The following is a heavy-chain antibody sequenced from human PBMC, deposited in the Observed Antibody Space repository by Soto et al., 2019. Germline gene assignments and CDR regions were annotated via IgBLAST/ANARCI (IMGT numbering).Heavy chain of an antibody. Sequence: SETLSLTCAVSGGSISSGGDSWSWIRQPPGKGLEWIGYIYHSGSTYYNPSLKSRVTISVDRSKNQFSLKLSSVTAADTAVYYCATSLMGAMVRGAHGPIKGYYYYGMDVWAKGPRSPSP. CDR2: IYHSGST. V-gene: IGHV4-30-2*02. D-gene: IGHD3-10*01. J-gene: IGHJ6*02. CDR1: GGSISSGGDS. CDR3: ATSLMGAMVRGAHGPIKGYYYYGMDV.